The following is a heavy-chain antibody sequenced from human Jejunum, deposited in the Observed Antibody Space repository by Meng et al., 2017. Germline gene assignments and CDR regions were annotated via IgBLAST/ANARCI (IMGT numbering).Heavy chain of an antibody. CDR2: LFPRNSDT. CDR1: GYSFTNYW. CDR3: ARHPRNYHDGSGYYGDDTFDI. D-gene: IGHD3-22*01. J-gene: IGHJ3*02. V-gene: IGHV5-51*01. Sequence: GESLKISCKGSGYSFTNYWIGWVRQMPGKGLEWMGVLFPRNSDTSYSPSFQGQVTISADKSITTAYLQGSSLKVSDTAMYYCARHPRNYHDGSGYYGDDTFDIWGQGTMVTVSS.